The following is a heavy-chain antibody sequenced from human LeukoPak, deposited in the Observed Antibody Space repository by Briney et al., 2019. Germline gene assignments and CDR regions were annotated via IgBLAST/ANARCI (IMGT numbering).Heavy chain of an antibody. CDR1: GGSISSSSYY. V-gene: IGHV4-61*02. D-gene: IGHD3-22*01. J-gene: IGHJ4*02. CDR3: ARGPDYDSSGYCSV. CDR2: IYTSGST. Sequence: SETLSLTCTVSGGSISSSSYYWSWIRQPAGKGLEWIGRIYTSGSTNYNPSLKSRVTMSVDTSKNQFSLKLSSVTAADTAVYYCARGPDYDSSGYCSVWGQGTLVTVSS.